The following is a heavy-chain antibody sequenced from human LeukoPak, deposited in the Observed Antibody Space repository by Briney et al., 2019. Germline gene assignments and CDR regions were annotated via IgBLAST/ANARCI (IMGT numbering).Heavy chain of an antibody. CDR1: GFIVSNNY. CDR3: AKDIQCTY. Sequence: GGSLRLSCAGSGFIVSNNYMSWVRQAPGKGLEWVSTIYGGGNTYYADSVKGRFTISRDNSKNMVYLQMNSLRAEDTAVYHCAKDIQCTYWGQGTLVTVSS. D-gene: IGHD2-21*01. V-gene: IGHV3-53*01. J-gene: IGHJ4*02. CDR2: IYGGGNT.